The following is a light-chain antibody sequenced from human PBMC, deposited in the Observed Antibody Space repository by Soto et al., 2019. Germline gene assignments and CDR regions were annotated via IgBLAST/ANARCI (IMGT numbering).Light chain of an antibody. CDR2: DVS. V-gene: IGLV2-14*01. J-gene: IGLJ1*01. CDR1: SNDIGRYNY. CDR3: CSYTSSSTTTYL. Sequence: QSVLTQPASVSGSPGQSITISCTGTSNDIGRYNYVSWYQQPPGKAPKLIIYDVSNRPSGVSNRFSGSKSGNTASLTVSGLQAEDEADYFCCSYTSSSTTTYLLGTGTKVTV.